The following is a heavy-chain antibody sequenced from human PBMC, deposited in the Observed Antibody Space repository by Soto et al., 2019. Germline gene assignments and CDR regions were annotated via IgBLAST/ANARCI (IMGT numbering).Heavy chain of an antibody. J-gene: IGHJ3*02. Sequence: PVGSLRLSWAASGFTFSSYGMHWVRQATGKGLEWVAVISYDGSNKYYADSVKGRFTISRDNSKNTLYLQMNSLRAEDTAVYYCAKDGPYDTTLGAFDIWGQGTMVTVSS. CDR2: ISYDGSNK. D-gene: IGHD3-22*01. CDR3: AKDGPYDTTLGAFDI. CDR1: GFTFSSYG. V-gene: IGHV3-30*18.